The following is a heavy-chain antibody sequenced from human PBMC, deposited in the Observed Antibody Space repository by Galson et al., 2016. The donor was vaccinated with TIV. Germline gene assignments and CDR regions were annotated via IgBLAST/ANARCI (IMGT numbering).Heavy chain of an antibody. CDR2: IIPMVGMT. V-gene: IGHV1-69*02. CDR1: GGTFSSYS. D-gene: IGHD1-26*01. Sequence: SVKVSCKASGGTFSSYSVSWVRQAPGQGLEWMGRIIPMVGMTNYAQKFQGKITITADRSTTTAYLELSSLRSEDTAVYYCARGGGSGSHDFWGPGTPVTVSS. CDR3: ARGGGSGSHDF. J-gene: IGHJ4*02.